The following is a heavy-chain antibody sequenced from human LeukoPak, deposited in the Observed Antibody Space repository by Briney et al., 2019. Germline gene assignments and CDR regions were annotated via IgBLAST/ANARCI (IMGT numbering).Heavy chain of an antibody. D-gene: IGHD4-23*01. CDR3: ARDQGVTPDYFDY. J-gene: IGHJ4*02. CDR2: INPNSGGT. CDR1: GYTFTGYY. Sequence: ASVKVSCKASGYTFTGYYMHWVRQAPGQGLEWMGWINPNSGGTNYAQKFQGRVTMTRDTSISTAYMELSRLRSDDTAMYYCARDQGVTPDYFDYWGQGTLVTVSS. V-gene: IGHV1-2*02.